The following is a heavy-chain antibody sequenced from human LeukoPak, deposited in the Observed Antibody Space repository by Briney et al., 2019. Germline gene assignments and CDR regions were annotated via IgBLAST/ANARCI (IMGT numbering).Heavy chain of an antibody. V-gene: IGHV3-23*01. D-gene: IGHD1-26*01. CDR2: ISGSGGST. CDR1: DFTFCNYA. CDR3: AKDREWGTYYRFDY. Sequence: GGPLRLSCAASDFTFCNYAMSWVRQAPGKGLEGVTGISGSGGSTFYADSVRGRFTISRDNSKNTLYLQMNSLRAEDTAVYYCAKDREWGTYYRFDYWGQGTLVTVSS. J-gene: IGHJ4*02.